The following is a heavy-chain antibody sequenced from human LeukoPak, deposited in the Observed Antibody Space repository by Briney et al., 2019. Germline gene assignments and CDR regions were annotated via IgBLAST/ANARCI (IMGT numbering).Heavy chain of an antibody. D-gene: IGHD3-16*02. J-gene: IGHJ6*03. CDR2: IKSKTDGGTT. CDR1: GFTFSSYE. Sequence: GGSLRLSCAASGFTFSSYEMSWVRQAPGKGLEWVGRIKSKTDGGTTDYAAPVKGRFTISRDDSKNTLYLQMNSLKTEDTAVYYCTTVPRVYYDYVWGSYRSNYYYYYMDVWGKGTTVTVSS. V-gene: IGHV3-15*01. CDR3: TTVPRVYYDYVWGSYRSNYYYYYMDV.